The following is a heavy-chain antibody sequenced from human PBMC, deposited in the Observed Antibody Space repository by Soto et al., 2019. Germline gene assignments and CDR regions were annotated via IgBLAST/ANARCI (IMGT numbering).Heavy chain of an antibody. V-gene: IGHV3-30-3*01. CDR2: ISYDGSNK. CDR1: GLTFSSYA. Sequence: GGSLRLSCAASGLTFSSYAMHWVRQAPGKGLEWVAVISYDGSNKYYADSVKGRFTISRDNSKNTLYLQMNSLRAEDTAVYYCARGGPGYYYYYGMDVCGQGTTVTVS. J-gene: IGHJ6*02. CDR3: ARGGPGYYYYYGMDV. D-gene: IGHD3-16*01.